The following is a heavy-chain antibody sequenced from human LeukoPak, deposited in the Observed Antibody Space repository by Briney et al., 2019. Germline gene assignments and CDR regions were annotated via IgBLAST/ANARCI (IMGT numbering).Heavy chain of an antibody. CDR1: GFTFSSYW. Sequence: GGSLRLSCAVSGFTFSSYWMNWVRQAPGKGLEWVANINQDGSDKYYVDSVKGRFSISRDNAKNSLYLQMNSVRAEDTAVYYCASDNRATGALDSWGQGTLVTVSS. D-gene: IGHD1-26*01. CDR3: ASDNRATGALDS. J-gene: IGHJ4*02. CDR2: INQDGSDK. V-gene: IGHV3-7*01.